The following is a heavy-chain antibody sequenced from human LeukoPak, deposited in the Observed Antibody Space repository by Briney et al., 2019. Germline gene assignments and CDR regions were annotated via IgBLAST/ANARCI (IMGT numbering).Heavy chain of an antibody. Sequence: SETLSLTCTVSGGSIGSYYWSWIRQAPGKGLEWIGYIYYSGSTNYNPSLKSRVTISVDTSKNQFSLKLSSVTAADTAVYYCAREGAGSSGWYRDYYFDYWGQGTLVTVSS. CDR3: AREGAGSSGWYRDYYFDY. CDR1: GGSIGSYY. D-gene: IGHD6-19*01. V-gene: IGHV4-59*01. CDR2: IYYSGST. J-gene: IGHJ4*02.